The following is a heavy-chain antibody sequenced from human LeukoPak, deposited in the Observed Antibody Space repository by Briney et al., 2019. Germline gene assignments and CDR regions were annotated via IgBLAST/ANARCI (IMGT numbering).Heavy chain of an antibody. Sequence: SVKVSCKASGFTFTSSAVQWVRQARGQRLEWIGWIVVGSGNTNYAQKFQERVTITRDMSTSTAYMELSSLRVEDTAVYYSARDSESWTETGPRFDYWGQGTLVTVSS. CDR1: GFTFTSSA. D-gene: IGHD3-9*01. V-gene: IGHV1-58*01. CDR3: ARDSESWTETGPRFDY. J-gene: IGHJ4*02. CDR2: IVVGSGNT.